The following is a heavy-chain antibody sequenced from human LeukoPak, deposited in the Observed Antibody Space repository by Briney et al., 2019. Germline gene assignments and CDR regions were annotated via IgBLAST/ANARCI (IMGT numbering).Heavy chain of an antibody. CDR3: ARANKDIVVVVAHPVGRAGGYFDY. J-gene: IGHJ4*02. CDR2: IYYSGST. Sequence: PSETLSLTCTVSGGSISSSSYYWGWIRQPPGKGLEWIGSIYYSGSTYYNPSLKSRVTTSVDTSKNQFSLKLSSVTAADTAVYYCARANKDIVVVVAHPVGRAGGYFDYWGQGTLVTVSS. V-gene: IGHV4-39*07. CDR1: GGSISSSSYY. D-gene: IGHD2-15*01.